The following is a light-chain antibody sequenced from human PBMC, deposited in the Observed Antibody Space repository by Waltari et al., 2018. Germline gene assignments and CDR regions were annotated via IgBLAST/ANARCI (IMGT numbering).Light chain of an antibody. V-gene: IGKV3-15*01. J-gene: IGKJ1*01. Sequence: DTGMTQSPATLPASPGGRATLSCRTSQSVRNNLAWYQQKAGQAPRLLIYAASTRAAGVPDRFSGSGSGTDFTLTISSLQSEDFAVYYCQQYNNWPPWTFGQGTKVEV. CDR2: AAS. CDR1: QSVRNN. CDR3: QQYNNWPPWT.